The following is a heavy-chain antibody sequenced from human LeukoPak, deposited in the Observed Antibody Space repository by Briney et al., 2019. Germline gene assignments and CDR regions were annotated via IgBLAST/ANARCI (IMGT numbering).Heavy chain of an antibody. CDR3: ARTGNYYDSSGYPDWFDP. J-gene: IGHJ5*02. CDR2: IYYSGST. Sequence: TSETLSLTCTVSGGSISSYYWSWIRQPPGKGLEWIGYIYYSGSTNYNPALKSRVTISEDTSKNQISLKLSSVTAADTAVYYCARTGNYYDSSGYPDWFDPWGQGTLVTVSS. V-gene: IGHV4-59*01. CDR1: GGSISSYY. D-gene: IGHD3-22*01.